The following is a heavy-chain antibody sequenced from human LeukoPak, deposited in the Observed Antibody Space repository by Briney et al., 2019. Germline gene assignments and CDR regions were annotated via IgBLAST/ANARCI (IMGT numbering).Heavy chain of an antibody. CDR1: GFTFDDYG. Sequence: GGFLRLSCAASGFTFDDYGMSWVRQAPGKGLEWVCGINWNGGSTGYADSVKGRFTISRDNAKNSLYLQMNSLRAEDTALYYCAREEYSSSSYWFDPWGQGTLVTVSS. CDR3: AREEYSSSSYWFDP. V-gene: IGHV3-20*04. J-gene: IGHJ5*02. CDR2: INWNGGST. D-gene: IGHD6-13*01.